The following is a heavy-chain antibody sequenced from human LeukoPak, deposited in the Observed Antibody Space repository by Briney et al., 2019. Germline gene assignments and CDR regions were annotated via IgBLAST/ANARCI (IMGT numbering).Heavy chain of an antibody. CDR3: ARDYQGGYGDKTVDY. Sequence: SETLSLTCTVSGGSISSYYWSWIRQPPGKGLEWIGYIYYSGSTNYNPSLKSRVTISVDTSKNQFSLKRSSVTAADTAVYYCARDYQGGYGDKTVDYWGQGTLVTVSS. CDR1: GGSISSYY. V-gene: IGHV4-59*12. CDR2: IYYSGST. J-gene: IGHJ4*02. D-gene: IGHD5-18*01.